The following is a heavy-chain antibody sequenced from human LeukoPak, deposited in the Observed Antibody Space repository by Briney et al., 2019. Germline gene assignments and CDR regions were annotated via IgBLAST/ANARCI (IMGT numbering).Heavy chain of an antibody. J-gene: IGHJ4*02. V-gene: IGHV1-2*02. CDR3: ARQASGGWYYDY. D-gene: IGHD6-19*01. Sequence: ASVKVSCKASGYTFTDYYMHWVRQARGQELEWMGWINPNRGGAHYAHKFKGRVSMTRDTYISTIYLELSRLTSGDTAVYYCARQASGGWYYDYWGQGTLVTVSS. CDR2: INPNRGGA. CDR1: GYTFTDYY.